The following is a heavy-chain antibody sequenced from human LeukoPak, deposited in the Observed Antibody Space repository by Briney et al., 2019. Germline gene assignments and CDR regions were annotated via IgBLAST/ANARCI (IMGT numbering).Heavy chain of an antibody. CDR1: GGSFSGYY. CDR3: ARGSPSNYDFWSGYFGRYYFDY. V-gene: IGHV4-34*01. Sequence: SETLALTCAVYGGSFSGYYWSWIRQPPGKGLEWIGEINHSGRTNYNPSLKSRVTISVDTSKNQFSLKLSSVTAADTAVYYCARGSPSNYDFWSGYFGRYYFDYWGQGTLVTVSS. CDR2: INHSGRT. D-gene: IGHD3-3*01. J-gene: IGHJ4*02.